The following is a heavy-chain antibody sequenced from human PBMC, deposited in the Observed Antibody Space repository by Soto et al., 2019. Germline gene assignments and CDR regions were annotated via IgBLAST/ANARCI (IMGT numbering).Heavy chain of an antibody. CDR2: INAGNGNT. D-gene: IGHD6-6*01. J-gene: IGHJ5*02. Sequence: ASVKVSFKASGYTFTSYAMHWVRQAPGQRLEWMGWINAGNGNTKYSQKFKGRVTITRDTSASTAYMELSSLRSEDTAVYYCARAPPRIAARPWYNWFDPWGQGTLVTVSS. CDR1: GYTFTSYA. CDR3: ARAPPRIAARPWYNWFDP. V-gene: IGHV1-3*01.